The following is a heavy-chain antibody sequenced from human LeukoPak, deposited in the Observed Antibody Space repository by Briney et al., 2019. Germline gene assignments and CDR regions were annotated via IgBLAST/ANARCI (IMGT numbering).Heavy chain of an antibody. CDR3: ARDPLSGSTSAIGDWFDP. CDR2: IIPIFGTA. V-gene: IGHV1-69*13. Sequence: SVKVSCKASGGTFSSYAISWVRQAPGQGLEWMGGIIPIFGTANYAQKFQGRVTITADESTSTAYMELSSLRSEDTAVYYCARDPLSGSTSAIGDWFDPWGQGTLVTVSS. J-gene: IGHJ5*02. D-gene: IGHD2-2*01. CDR1: GGTFSSYA.